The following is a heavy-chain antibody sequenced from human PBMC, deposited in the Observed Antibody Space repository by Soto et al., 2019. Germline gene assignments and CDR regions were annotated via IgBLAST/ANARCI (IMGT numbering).Heavy chain of an antibody. J-gene: IGHJ3*02. D-gene: IGHD6-19*01. CDR1: GGSISSGGYY. CDR2: IYYRGST. Sequence: QVQLQESGPGLVKPSQTLSLTCTVSGGSISSGGYYWSWIRQHPGKGLEWIGYIYYRGSTYYNPSLKSRVTISVDTSKNQFSLKLSSVTAADTAVYYCARVFMWETVAGTESLQWGAFDTWGQGTMVTVSS. V-gene: IGHV4-31*03. CDR3: ARVFMWETVAGTESLQWGAFDT.